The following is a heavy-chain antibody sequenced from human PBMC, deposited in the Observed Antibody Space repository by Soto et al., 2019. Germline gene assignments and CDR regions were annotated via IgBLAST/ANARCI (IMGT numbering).Heavy chain of an antibody. J-gene: IGHJ4*02. CDR2: ISSSGNTI. Sequence: EVQLVESGGDLVQPGGSLRLSCAASGFTFSSYEMNWVRQAPGKGLEWLSYISSSGNTIYYADSVKGRFTISRDNAKNSLYLQMNNLGAEDTALYYCARGEHYYHSSGYSYEFWGQGTLVTVSS. D-gene: IGHD3-22*01. V-gene: IGHV3-48*03. CDR1: GFTFSSYE. CDR3: ARGEHYYHSSGYSYEF.